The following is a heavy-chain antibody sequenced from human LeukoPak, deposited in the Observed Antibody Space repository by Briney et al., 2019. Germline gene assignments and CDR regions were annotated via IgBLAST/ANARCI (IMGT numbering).Heavy chain of an antibody. D-gene: IGHD3-22*01. Sequence: GASVKVSCKASGYTFTAYYMHWVRQAPGQGLEWMGWINPNSGGTNYAQKLQGSVTMTRDTSIGTAYVELSRLRSDDTAVYFCARRDDSTGYYHFDYWGQGTLVTVSS. CDR1: GYTFTAYY. CDR3: ARRDDSTGYYHFDY. CDR2: INPNSGGT. J-gene: IGHJ4*02. V-gene: IGHV1-2*02.